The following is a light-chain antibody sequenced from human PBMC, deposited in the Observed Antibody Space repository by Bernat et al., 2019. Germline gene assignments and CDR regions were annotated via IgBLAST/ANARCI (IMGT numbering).Light chain of an antibody. CDR3: QQYNSYPWT. Sequence: DIQMTHSPDTLSASVGDRVTITCRASQNINTWLAWYQQKPGKAPKLLIYKASTLESGVPSRFSGSGSGTEFTLTISSLQPDDFATYYCQQYNSYPWTFGQGTKVEIK. V-gene: IGKV1-5*03. CDR1: QNINTW. J-gene: IGKJ1*01. CDR2: KAS.